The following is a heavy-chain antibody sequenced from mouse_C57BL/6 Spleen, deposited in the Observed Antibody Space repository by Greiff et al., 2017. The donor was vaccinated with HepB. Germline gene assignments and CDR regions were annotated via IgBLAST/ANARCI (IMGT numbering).Heavy chain of an antibody. CDR2: IDPSDSYT. J-gene: IGHJ4*01. Sequence: QVQLQQPGAELVKPGASVKLSCKASGYTFTSYWMQWVKQRPGQGLAWIGEIDPSDSYTNYNQKFKGKATLTVDTSSSTAYMQLSSLTSEDSAVYYCARKITTFYAMDYWGQGTSVTVSS. CDR1: GYTFTSYW. CDR3: ARKITTFYAMDY. V-gene: IGHV1-50*01. D-gene: IGHD1-1*01.